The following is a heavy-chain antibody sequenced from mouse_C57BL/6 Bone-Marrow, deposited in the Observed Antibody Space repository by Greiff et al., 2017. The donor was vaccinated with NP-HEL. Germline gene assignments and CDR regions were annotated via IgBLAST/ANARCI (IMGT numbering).Heavy chain of an antibody. V-gene: IGHV5-4*01. CDR1: GFTFSSYA. CDR2: ISDGGSYT. CDR3: ARGGTITTVVGGPAWFAY. Sequence: EVQGVESGGGLVKPGGSLKLSCAASGFTFSSYAMSWVRQTPEKRLEWVATISDGGSYTYYPDNVKGRFTISRDNAKNNLYLQMSHLKSEDTAMYYCARGGTITTVVGGPAWFAYWGQGTLVTVSA. D-gene: IGHD1-1*01. J-gene: IGHJ3*01.